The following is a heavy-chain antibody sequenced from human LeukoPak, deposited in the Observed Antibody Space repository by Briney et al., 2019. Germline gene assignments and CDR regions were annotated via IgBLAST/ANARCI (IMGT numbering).Heavy chain of an antibody. Sequence: NPGGSLRLSCEASGFTFSNYYMSWIRQAPGKGLEWVSHIKGNGATTYYADSVRGRFTISRDNAKNSLFLQMNSLRVDDTATYYCARAGEMRYMDVWGKGTAVAVS. CDR1: GFTFSNYY. J-gene: IGHJ6*03. V-gene: IGHV3-11*01. CDR3: ARAGEMRYMDV. CDR2: IKGNGATT. D-gene: IGHD5-24*01.